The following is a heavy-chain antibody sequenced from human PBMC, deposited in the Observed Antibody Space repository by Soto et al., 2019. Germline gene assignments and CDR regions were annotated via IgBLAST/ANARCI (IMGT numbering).Heavy chain of an antibody. Sequence: VXXSCKASGYTFTSYGISWVRQAPGQGLXRMGWISXXNGNXXYAQKLQGRVTMTTATSTSTAYMGLRSLRYDDTAGYYCARDSGYESDYWGQGTLVTVSS. V-gene: IGHV1-18*01. CDR3: ARDSGYESDY. CDR1: GYTFTSYG. D-gene: IGHD5-12*01. CDR2: ISXXNGNX. J-gene: IGHJ4*02.